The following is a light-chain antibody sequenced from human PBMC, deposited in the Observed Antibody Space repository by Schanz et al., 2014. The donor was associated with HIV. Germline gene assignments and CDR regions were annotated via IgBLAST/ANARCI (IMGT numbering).Light chain of an antibody. CDR1: QTISDW. CDR2: KAS. V-gene: IGKV1-5*03. J-gene: IGKJ1*01. Sequence: DIQMTQSPSTLSASVGDRVTMTCRASQTISDWLAWFQQKPGKAPKLLIYKASNLESGVPSTFSGSGSGTEFTLTISSLQPDDFATYYCQQYDSVSWTFGQGTTVEAK. CDR3: QQYDSVSWT.